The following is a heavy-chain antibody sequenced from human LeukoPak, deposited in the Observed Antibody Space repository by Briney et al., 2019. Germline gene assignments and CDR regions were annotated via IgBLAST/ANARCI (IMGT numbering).Heavy chain of an antibody. J-gene: IGHJ3*02. V-gene: IGHV1-2*06. CDR3: ARDMAVANDAFDI. CDR1: GCTFTGYY. CDR2: INPNSGGT. D-gene: IGHD6-19*01. Sequence: ASVKVSCTASGCTFTGYYMHWVRQAPGQGLEWMGRINPNSGGTNYAQKFQGRVTMTRDTSISTAYMELNRLRSDDTAVYYCARDMAVANDAFDIWGQGTMVTVSS.